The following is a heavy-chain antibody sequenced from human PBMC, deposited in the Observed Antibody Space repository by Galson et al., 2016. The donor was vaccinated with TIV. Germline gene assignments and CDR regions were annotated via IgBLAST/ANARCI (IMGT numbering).Heavy chain of an antibody. CDR3: ARRYFDL. V-gene: IGHV3-20*04. CDR2: INWNGGST. J-gene: IGHJ2*01. CDR1: GFTFDDYG. Sequence: SLRLSCAASGFTFDDYGVSWVRQAPGKRLEWVSSINWNGGSTGYADSVKGRFTISRENAKGSLFLQMNSLSAEDTAVYYCARRYFDLWGRGTLVTVSS.